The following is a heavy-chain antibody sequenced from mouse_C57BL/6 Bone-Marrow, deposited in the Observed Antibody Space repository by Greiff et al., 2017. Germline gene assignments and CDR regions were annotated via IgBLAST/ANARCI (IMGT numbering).Heavy chain of an antibody. CDR3: TRENYGSSLDY. Sequence: EVMLVESGAGLVKPGGSLKLSCAASGFTFSSYAMSWVRQTPEKRLEWVAYISSGGDYIYYADTVKGRFTISRDNARNTLYLQMSSLKSEDTAMYYCTRENYGSSLDYWGQGTTLTVAS. CDR2: ISSGGDYI. J-gene: IGHJ2*01. V-gene: IGHV5-9-1*02. CDR1: GFTFSSYA. D-gene: IGHD1-1*01.